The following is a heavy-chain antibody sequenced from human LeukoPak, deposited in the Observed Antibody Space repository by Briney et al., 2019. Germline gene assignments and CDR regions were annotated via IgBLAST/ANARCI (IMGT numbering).Heavy chain of an antibody. CDR1: GFTFNNYL. V-gene: IGHV3-21*04. J-gene: IGHJ4*02. D-gene: IGHD3-10*01. CDR3: AKDTTPDGTGY. CDR2: ISSSSSSYI. Sequence: GGSLRLSCAASGFTFNNYLMTWVRQAPGKGLEWVSSISSSSSSYIYYADSVKGRFTISRDNAKNSLYLQMNSLRAEDTALYYCAKDTTPDGTGYWGQGTLVTVSS.